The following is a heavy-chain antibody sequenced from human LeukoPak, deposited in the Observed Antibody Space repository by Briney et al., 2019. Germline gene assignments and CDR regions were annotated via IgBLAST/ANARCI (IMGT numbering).Heavy chain of an antibody. CDR2: MNPTSGNT. Sequence: VASVKVSCKASGYTFTGYDINWVRQATGQGLEWMGWMNPTSGNTGYAQNFQGRVTMTRNTSISTAYMELSSLGFDDTAVYYCARGLPWFDPWGQGTLVTVSS. CDR3: ARGLPWFDP. CDR1: GYTFTGYD. V-gene: IGHV1-8*01. J-gene: IGHJ5*02.